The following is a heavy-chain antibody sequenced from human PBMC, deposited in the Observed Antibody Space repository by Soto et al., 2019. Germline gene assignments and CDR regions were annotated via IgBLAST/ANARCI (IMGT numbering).Heavy chain of an antibody. J-gene: IGHJ4*02. Sequence: ASVKVSCKASGYTFTTYDFNWVRQAPGQGLEWMGWLNPKSGNTGSAQKFQGRVTMTRDSSISTTYMELSSLTSDDTAVYYCTRAPRGIIVAPDYWGQGTLVTVSS. CDR2: LNPKSGNT. CDR3: TRAPRGIIVAPDY. V-gene: IGHV1-8*01. D-gene: IGHD6-19*01. CDR1: GYTFTTYD.